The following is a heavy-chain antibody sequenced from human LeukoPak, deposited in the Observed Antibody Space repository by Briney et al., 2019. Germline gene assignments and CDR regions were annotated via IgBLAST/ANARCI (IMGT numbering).Heavy chain of an antibody. D-gene: IGHD2-2*01. J-gene: IGHJ4*02. Sequence: SETLSLTCTVSGGSISSYYWSWIRQPPGKGLAWIGYIYYSGSTNYNPSLKSRVTISVDTSKNQFSLKLSSVTAADTAVYYCARHFSCSSTSCYAPPSYWDQGTLVTVSS. CDR3: ARHFSCSSTSCYAPPSY. CDR1: GGSISSYY. V-gene: IGHV4-59*08. CDR2: IYYSGST.